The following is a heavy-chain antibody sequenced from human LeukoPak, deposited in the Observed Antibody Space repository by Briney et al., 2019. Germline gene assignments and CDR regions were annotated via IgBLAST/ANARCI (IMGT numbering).Heavy chain of an antibody. CDR1: GFTFSNYW. Sequence: PAGGSLRLSCAASGFTFSNYWMSWVRQAPGKGLEWVANIKFDGSDKFYVDSVKGRFTISRDTSKNTLYLQMNSLRAEDTAVYYCAKRGSYYYYMDVWGKGTTVTVSS. D-gene: IGHD3-10*01. CDR2: IKFDGSDK. V-gene: IGHV3-7*01. J-gene: IGHJ6*03. CDR3: AKRGSYYYYMDV.